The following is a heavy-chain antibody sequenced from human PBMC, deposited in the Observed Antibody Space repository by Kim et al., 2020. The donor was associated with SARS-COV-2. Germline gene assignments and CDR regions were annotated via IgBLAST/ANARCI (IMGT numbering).Heavy chain of an antibody. Sequence: GGSLRLSCAASGFTVSSNYMSWVRQAPGKGLEWVSVIYSGGSTYYADSVKGRFTISRDNSKNTLYLQMNSLRAEDTAVYYYARTNYYYDSSGYFTHYFD. CDR2: IYSGGST. D-gene: IGHD3-22*01. CDR3: ARTNYYYDSSGYFTHYFD. V-gene: IGHV3-53*01. CDR1: GFTVSSNY. J-gene: IGHJ4*01.